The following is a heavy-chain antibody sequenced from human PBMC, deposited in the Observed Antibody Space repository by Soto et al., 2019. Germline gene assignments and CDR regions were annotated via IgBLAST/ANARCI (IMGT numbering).Heavy chain of an antibody. CDR1: GYTFSDYY. CDR3: ASHYDMWSGYLSPVDY. J-gene: IGHJ4*02. CDR2: IDTSGTKI. D-gene: IGHD3-3*01. Sequence: PGGSLRLSCAAPGYTFSDYYMSWIRQAPGKGLEWMSYIDTSGTKIYYADSVKGRFTITRDNAKNSLYLEMNSLRDEDTAVYYCASHYDMWSGYLSPVDYWGQGTLVTVSS. V-gene: IGHV3-11*01.